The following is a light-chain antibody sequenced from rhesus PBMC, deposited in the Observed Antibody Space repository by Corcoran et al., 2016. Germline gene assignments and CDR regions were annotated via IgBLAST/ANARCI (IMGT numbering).Light chain of an antibody. CDR3: LQGYSTPYS. Sequence: DIQMTQSPSSLSASVGDRVTITCRASQGISDYLNWYQQKPGKTPKRLFYAASSLESGVPSRFCGSGYGTDFTLPISILQPEDFAAYYCLQGYSTPYSFGQGTKVEIK. CDR2: AAS. V-gene: IGKV1-36*02. CDR1: QGISDY. J-gene: IGKJ2*01.